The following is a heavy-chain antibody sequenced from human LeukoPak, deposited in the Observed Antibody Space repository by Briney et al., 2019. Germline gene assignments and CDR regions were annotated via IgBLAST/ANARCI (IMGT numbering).Heavy chain of an antibody. J-gene: IGHJ4*02. D-gene: IGHD4-23*01. CDR1: GGSISSGTYY. Sequence: SETLSLTCTVSGGSISSGTYYWSWIRQPAGKGLEWIGRFYTRGTTNYNPSLKSRVTISLDTSKNQFSLRLSSVTAADTAVYYCAKLTTVVTPQDYWGQGTLVTVSS. CDR3: AKLTTVVTPQDY. CDR2: FYTRGTT. V-gene: IGHV4-61*02.